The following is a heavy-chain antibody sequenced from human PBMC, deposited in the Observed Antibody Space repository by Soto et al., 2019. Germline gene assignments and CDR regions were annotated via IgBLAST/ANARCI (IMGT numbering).Heavy chain of an antibody. V-gene: IGHV1-2*04. D-gene: IGHD2-2*01. CDR3: ARAGDIVVVPAASGLRKYYYYGMDV. J-gene: IGHJ6*02. Sequence: ASVKVSCKASGYTFTGYYMHWVRQAPGQGLEWMGWINPNSGGTNYAQKFQGWVTITRDTSISTAYMELSRLRSDDTAVYYCARAGDIVVVPAASGLRKYYYYGMDVWGQGTTVTVSS. CDR1: GYTFTGYY. CDR2: INPNSGGT.